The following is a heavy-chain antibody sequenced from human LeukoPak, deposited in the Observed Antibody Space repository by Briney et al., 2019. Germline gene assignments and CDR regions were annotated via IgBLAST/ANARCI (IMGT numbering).Heavy chain of an antibody. V-gene: IGHV3-23*01. CDR2: ISGSGGST. D-gene: IGHD6-19*01. J-gene: IGHJ6*02. CDR1: GFTFSSYA. CDR3: AKDKGYSSGWYDYYGMDV. Sequence: SGGSLRLSCAASGFTFSSYAMSWDRHAPGKGLEWVSAISGSGGSTYYADSVKGRFTISRDNSKNTLYLQMNSLRAEDTAVYYCAKDKGYSSGWYDYYGMDVWGQGTTVTVSS.